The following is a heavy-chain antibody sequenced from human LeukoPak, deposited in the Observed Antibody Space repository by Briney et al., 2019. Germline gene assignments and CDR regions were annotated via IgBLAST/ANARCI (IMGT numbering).Heavy chain of an antibody. D-gene: IGHD3-22*01. V-gene: IGHV4-34*01. Sequence: SETLSLTCAVYGGSFSGCYWSWIRQPPGKGLEWIGEINHSGSTNYNPSLKSRVTISVDTSKNQFSLKLSSVTAADTAVYYCARGQSSGYYPRLFWFDPWGQGTLVTVSS. J-gene: IGHJ5*02. CDR3: ARGQSSGYYPRLFWFDP. CDR2: INHSGST. CDR1: GGSFSGCY.